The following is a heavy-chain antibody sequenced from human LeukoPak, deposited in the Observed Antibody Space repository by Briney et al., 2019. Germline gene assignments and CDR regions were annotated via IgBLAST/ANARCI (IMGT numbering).Heavy chain of an antibody. CDR2: ISSSSSNI. J-gene: IGHJ4*02. V-gene: IGHV3-48*01. CDR1: GFTFSSYS. Sequence: GGSLRLSCAASGFTFSSYSMNWIRQAPGKGLEWVSYISSSSSNIYYADSVKGRLTISRDNAKNSLYLQMNSLRAEDTAEYYCASGFDCWGQGTLVTVSS. CDR3: ASGFDC.